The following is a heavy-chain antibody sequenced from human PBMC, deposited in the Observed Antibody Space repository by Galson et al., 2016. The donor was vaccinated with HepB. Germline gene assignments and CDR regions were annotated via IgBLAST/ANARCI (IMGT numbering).Heavy chain of an antibody. Sequence: SETLSLTCAVYGGPLSSFYWSWVRQSPGKGLEWIGEIDYGGSTKYNPSLRSRVTIAADTAKSQFSLRLRSVTAADTAIYYCARWGDRCHGDTCYFYYYYGLDVWSKGTTVTVS. D-gene: IGHD4-17*01. CDR3: ARWGDRCHGDTCYFYYYYGLDV. CDR2: IDYGGST. CDR1: GGPLSSFY. J-gene: IGHJ6*04. V-gene: IGHV4-34*01.